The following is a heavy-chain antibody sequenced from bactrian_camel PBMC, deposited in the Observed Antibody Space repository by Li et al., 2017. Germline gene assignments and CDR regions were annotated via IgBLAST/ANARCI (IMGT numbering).Heavy chain of an antibody. V-gene: IGHV3-2*01. CDR2: IYSGGSNT. D-gene: IGHD2*01. CDR1: GFTFSNFY. Sequence: HVQLVESGGGLVQPGGSLRLSCAATGFTFSNFYMTWVRQAPGKGLEWVSSIYSGGSNTYYADSVKGRFTISRDNAENTVYLQMNSLKPEDTGMYYCAAGPYTIGDKWYRPRFYHYWGQGTQVTVS. J-gene: IGHJ4*01. CDR3: AAGPYTIGDKWYRPRFYHY.